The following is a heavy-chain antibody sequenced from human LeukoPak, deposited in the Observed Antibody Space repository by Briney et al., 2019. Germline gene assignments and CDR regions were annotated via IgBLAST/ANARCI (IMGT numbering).Heavy chain of an antibody. D-gene: IGHD3-22*01. CDR3: ARDQGAYDSSGYYYGY. CDR1: GYTFTSYG. V-gene: IGHV1-69*13. Sequence: SVKVSCKASGYTFTSYGISWVRQAPGQGPEWMGGIIPIFGTANYAQKFQGRVTITADESTSTAYMELSSLRSEDTAVYYCARDQGAYDSSGYYYGYWGQGTLVTVSS. J-gene: IGHJ4*02. CDR2: IIPIFGTA.